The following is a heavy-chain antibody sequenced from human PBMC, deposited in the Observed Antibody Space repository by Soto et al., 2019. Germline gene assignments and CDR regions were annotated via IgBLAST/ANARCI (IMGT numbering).Heavy chain of an antibody. CDR1: GYSFTSYW. Sequence: LGESLKISCKGSGYSFTSYWISWVRQMPGKGLEWMGRIDPSDSYTNYSPSFQGHVTISADKSISTAYLQWSSLKASDTAMYYCARPGYCSSTSCYGYYYYGMDVWGQGTTVTVSS. CDR3: ARPGYCSSTSCYGYYYYGMDV. CDR2: IDPSDSYT. D-gene: IGHD2-2*03. V-gene: IGHV5-10-1*01. J-gene: IGHJ6*02.